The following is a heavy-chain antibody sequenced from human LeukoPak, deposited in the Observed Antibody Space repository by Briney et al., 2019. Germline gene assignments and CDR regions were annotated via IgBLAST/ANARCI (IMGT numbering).Heavy chain of an antibody. V-gene: IGHV3-30*03. J-gene: IGHJ4*02. CDR2: ISHDGSDI. CDR1: GFTFSSYG. D-gene: IGHD4-23*01. Sequence: PGGSLRLSCAASGFTFSSYGMHWVRQGPGKGLEWVATISHDGSDIFYVESGKGRFTISRDNSKTTVYLQMTGLRTDDTGVYYCARVRDPFRWTRTLDHWGQGTRVIVSS. CDR3: ARVRDPFRWTRTLDH.